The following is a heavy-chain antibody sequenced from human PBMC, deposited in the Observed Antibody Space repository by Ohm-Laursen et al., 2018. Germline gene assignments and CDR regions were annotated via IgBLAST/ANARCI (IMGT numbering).Heavy chain of an antibody. CDR2: IIPILGIA. CDR1: GGTFSSYA. J-gene: IGHJ4*02. D-gene: IGHD3-3*01. Sequence: SVKVSCKASGGTFSSYAISWVRQAPGQGLEWMGRIIPILGIANYAQKFQGRVTITADKSTSTAYMELSSLRSKDTAVYYCATVTTYYDFWSGCDYWGQGTLVTVSS. CDR3: ATVTTYYDFWSGCDY. V-gene: IGHV1-69*04.